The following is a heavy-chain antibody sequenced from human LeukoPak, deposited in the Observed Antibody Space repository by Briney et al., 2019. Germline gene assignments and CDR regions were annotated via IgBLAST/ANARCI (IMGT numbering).Heavy chain of an antibody. CDR3: ARLIVAISTPDNYFDY. J-gene: IGHJ4*02. CDR2: IYYSGST. D-gene: IGHD2-15*01. CDR1: GGSISSYY. V-gene: IGHV4-59*08. Sequence: SETLSLTCTVSGGSISSYYWSWIRQPPGKGLEWIGYIYYSGSTNYNPSLKSRVTISVDTSKNQFSLKLSSVTAADTAVYYCARLIVAISTPDNYFDYWGQGTLVTVSS.